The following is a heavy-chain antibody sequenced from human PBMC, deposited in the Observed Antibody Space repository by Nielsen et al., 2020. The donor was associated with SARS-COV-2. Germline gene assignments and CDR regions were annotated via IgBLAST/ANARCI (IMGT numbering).Heavy chain of an antibody. V-gene: IGHV3-7*03. D-gene: IGHD1-7*01. Sequence: GESLKISCAASGFTFSSYWMSWVRQAPGKGLEWVANIKQDGSEKYYVDSVKGRFTISRDNAKNSLYLQMNSLRAEDTALYYCAKGGITGTTLDYYYYGMDVWGQGTTVTVSS. CDR1: GFTFSSYW. CDR2: IKQDGSEK. CDR3: AKGGITGTTLDYYYYGMDV. J-gene: IGHJ6*02.